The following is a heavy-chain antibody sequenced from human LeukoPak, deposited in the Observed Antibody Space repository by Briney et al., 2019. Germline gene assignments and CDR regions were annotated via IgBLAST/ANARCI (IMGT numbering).Heavy chain of an antibody. CDR3: ARGGGSSWRFDY. CDR2: IYIDGSTT. V-gene: IGHV3-74*01. J-gene: IGHJ4*02. D-gene: IGHD6-13*01. CDR1: GFTFDDYA. Sequence: GRSLRLSCAASGFTFDDYAMHWVRQAPGKGLVWVSRIYIDGSTTSYADSVKGRFTISRDNAKNTLYLQMNSLRAEDTAVYYCARGGGSSWRFDYWGQGTRVTVSA.